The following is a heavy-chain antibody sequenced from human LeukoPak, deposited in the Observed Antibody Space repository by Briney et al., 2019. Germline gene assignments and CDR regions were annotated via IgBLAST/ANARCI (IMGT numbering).Heavy chain of an antibody. V-gene: IGHV4-59*01. J-gene: IGHJ4*02. CDR1: GGSISSYY. CDR2: IYYSGST. CDR3: ARGPSDYGDYEFDY. D-gene: IGHD4-17*01. Sequence: PSETLSLTCTVSGGSISSYYWSWIRQPPGKGLEWIGYIYYSGSTNYNPSLKSRVPISVDTSKNQFSLKLSSVTAADTAVYYCARGPSDYGDYEFDYWGRGTLVTVSS.